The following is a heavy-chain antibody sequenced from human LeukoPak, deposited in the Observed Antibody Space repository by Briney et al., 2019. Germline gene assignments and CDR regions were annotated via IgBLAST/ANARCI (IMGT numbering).Heavy chain of an antibody. D-gene: IGHD2-2*02. J-gene: IGHJ2*01. Sequence: SQTLSHTCAVSGGSISSGGYSWSWIRQPPGKGLEWIGYICHSGSTYYNPSLKSRVTISVDRSKNQFSLKLSSVTAADTAVYYCARANRYCSSTSCYSEDWYFDLWGRGTLVTVSS. CDR2: ICHSGST. CDR1: GGSISSGGYS. V-gene: IGHV4-30-2*01. CDR3: ARANRYCSSTSCYSEDWYFDL.